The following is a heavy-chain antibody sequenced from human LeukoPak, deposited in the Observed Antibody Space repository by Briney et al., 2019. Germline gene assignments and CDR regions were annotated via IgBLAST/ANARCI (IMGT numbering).Heavy chain of an antibody. Sequence: GRSLRLSCAASGFTFSSYAMHWVRQAPGKGLEWVAVISYDGSNKYYADSVKGRFTISRDNSKNTLYLQMNSLRAEDTAVYYCARDEGNYYDRLDGGWGQGTLVTVSS. D-gene: IGHD3-22*01. J-gene: IGHJ4*02. CDR3: ARDEGNYYDRLDGG. V-gene: IGHV3-30*04. CDR2: ISYDGSNK. CDR1: GFTFSSYA.